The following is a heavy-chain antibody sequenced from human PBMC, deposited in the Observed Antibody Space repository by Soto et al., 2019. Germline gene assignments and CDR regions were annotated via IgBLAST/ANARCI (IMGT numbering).Heavy chain of an antibody. V-gene: IGHV3-33*01. CDR2: IWYDGSNK. D-gene: IGHD3-22*01. J-gene: IGHJ4*02. CDR3: ARDPRAFYYDSSGYPYYFDY. CDR1: GFTFSSYG. Sequence: QVQLVESGGGVVQPGRSLRLSCAASGFTFSSYGMHWVRQAPGKGLEWVAVIWYDGSNKYYADSVKGRFTISRDNSKNTLYLQMNSLSAEDTAVYYCARDPRAFYYDSSGYPYYFDYWGQGTLVTVSS.